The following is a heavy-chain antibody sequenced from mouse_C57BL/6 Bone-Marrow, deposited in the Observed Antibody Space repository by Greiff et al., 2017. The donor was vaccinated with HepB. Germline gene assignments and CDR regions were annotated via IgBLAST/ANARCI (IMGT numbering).Heavy chain of an antibody. CDR1: GYSFTGYY. Sequence: EVQVVESGPELVKPGASVKISCKASGYSFTGYYMNWVKQSPEKSLEWIGEINPSTGGTTYNQKFKAKATLTVDKSSSTAYMQLKSLTSEDSAVYYCARSTMVTFDYWGQGTTLTVSS. J-gene: IGHJ2*01. CDR3: ARSTMVTFDY. D-gene: IGHD2-2*01. CDR2: INPSTGGT. V-gene: IGHV1-42*01.